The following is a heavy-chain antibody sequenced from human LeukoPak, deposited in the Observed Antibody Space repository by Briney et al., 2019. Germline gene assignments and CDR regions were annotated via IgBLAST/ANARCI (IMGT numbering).Heavy chain of an antibody. CDR2: ISAYNGNT. CDR1: GYTFTSYD. D-gene: IGHD6-13*01. J-gene: IGHJ3*02. Sequence: GASVKVSCKASGYTFTSYDINWVRQAPGQGLEWMGWISAYNGNTNYAQKLQGRVTMTTDTSTSTAYMELRSLRSDDTAVYYCARDIIAAAGDAFDIWGQGTMVTVSS. V-gene: IGHV1-18*01. CDR3: ARDIIAAAGDAFDI.